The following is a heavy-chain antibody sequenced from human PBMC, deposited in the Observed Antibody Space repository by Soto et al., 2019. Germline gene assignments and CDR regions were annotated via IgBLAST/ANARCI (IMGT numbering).Heavy chain of an antibody. CDR1: GGTFSSYT. CDR2: IIPILGIA. D-gene: IGHD5-12*01. Sequence: QVQLVQSGAEVKKPGSSVKVSCKASGGTFSSYTISWVRQAPGQGLEWMGRIIPILGIANYAQKFQGRVTITADKSTSTAYMELSSLRSEDTAVYYCARVSGYDPNRFDYWGQGTLVTVSS. V-gene: IGHV1-69*02. J-gene: IGHJ4*02. CDR3: ARVSGYDPNRFDY.